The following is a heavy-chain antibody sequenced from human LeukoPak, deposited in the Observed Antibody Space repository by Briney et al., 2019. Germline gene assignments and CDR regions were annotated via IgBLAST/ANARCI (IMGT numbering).Heavy chain of an antibody. CDR1: GFTFSSYS. CDR3: ARDAVVAADFDY. V-gene: IGHV3-21*01. D-gene: IGHD2-15*01. CDR2: ISSSSSYI. J-gene: IGHJ4*02. Sequence: EGSLRLSCAASGFTFSSYSMNWVRQAPGKGLEWVSSISSSSSYIYYADSVKGRFTISRDNAKNSLYLQMNSLRAEDTAVYYCARDAVVAADFDYWGQGTLVTVSS.